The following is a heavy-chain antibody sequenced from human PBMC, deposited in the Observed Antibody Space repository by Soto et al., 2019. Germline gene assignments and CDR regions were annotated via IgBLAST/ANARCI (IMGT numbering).Heavy chain of an antibody. J-gene: IGHJ4*02. CDR3: AITYCRDNSCPRDFDF. V-gene: IGHV1-69*02. CDR1: GGTFNTYT. D-gene: IGHD2-21*01. Sequence: QVQVVQSGAEVKKPESSVKVSCKPSGGTFNTYTVNWVRLAPGHGLEWMGRFIPILDMANYAQKFQDRVTITADRSTFTAYMELYSLTSDATAVYYCAITYCRDNSCPRDFDFWGPGTRVTVSS. CDR2: FIPILDMA.